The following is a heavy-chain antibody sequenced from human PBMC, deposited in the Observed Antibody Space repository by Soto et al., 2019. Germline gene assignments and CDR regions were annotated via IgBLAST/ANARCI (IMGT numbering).Heavy chain of an antibody. CDR1: GFRFRDYW. CDR2: IKQDESDK. CDR3: AAYCYTMTCTHFHGHS. V-gene: IGHV3-7*03. D-gene: IGHD3-16*02. Sequence: GGSLRLSCAVSGFRFRDYWMSWVRQAPGKGLEWVANIKQDESDKYYVDSVKGRFTISRDNAKNALYLQMNSLRVEDTAVYYCAAYCYTMTCTHFHGHSWRQRTQVTVSS. J-gene: IGHJ5*02.